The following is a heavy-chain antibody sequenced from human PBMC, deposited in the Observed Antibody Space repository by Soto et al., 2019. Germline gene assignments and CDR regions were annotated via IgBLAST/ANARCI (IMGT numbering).Heavy chain of an antibody. CDR3: AKALGELSPESFDY. J-gene: IGHJ4*02. CDR2: MSYDGNNQ. V-gene: IGHV3-30*18. Sequence: QVQLVESGGGVVQPGRSLRLSCVASGFTFSSYAMHWVRQARGKALEWVAIMSYDGNNQYYADSVKGRFTISRDNFKNTLYLQMNSLRAEDTAVYYCAKALGELSPESFDYWGQGILVTVSS. CDR1: GFTFSSYA. D-gene: IGHD3-16*02.